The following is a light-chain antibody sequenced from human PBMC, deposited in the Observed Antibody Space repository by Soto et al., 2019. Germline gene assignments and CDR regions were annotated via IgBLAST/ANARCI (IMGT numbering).Light chain of an antibody. CDR1: QSVSTN. J-gene: IGKJ2*01. Sequence: ETVMTQSAAALSVSVGERVNISCRASQSVSTNLGWYQQRPGQAPRLLIHDASTRATGVPDRISGSGSGTDFTLTISSQQYEDFALYDCQQYKKWPLTFGQGTKLEIK. CDR3: QQYKKWPLT. V-gene: IGKV3-15*01. CDR2: DAS.